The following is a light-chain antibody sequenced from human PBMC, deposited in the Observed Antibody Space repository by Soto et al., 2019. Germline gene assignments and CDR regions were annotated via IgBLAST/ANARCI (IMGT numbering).Light chain of an antibody. CDR3: QQRSNWPT. Sequence: VLTQSPGTLSLSPGERATLSCRASQSVSSYLAWYQQKPGQAPRLLIYDASNRATGIPARFSGSGSETDFTLTISSLEPEDFAVYYCQQRSNWPTFGQGTKVDIK. CDR2: DAS. V-gene: IGKV3-11*01. CDR1: QSVSSY. J-gene: IGKJ1*01.